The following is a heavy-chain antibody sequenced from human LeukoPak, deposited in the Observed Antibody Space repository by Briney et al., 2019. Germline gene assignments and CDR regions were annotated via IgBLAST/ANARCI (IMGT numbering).Heavy chain of an antibody. Sequence: ASVNVSCNASGYTFTNYYIHWVRQAPGQGLEWMGIINPSGGIPSYAPNFQGRVTMSRDTSTNTVYMELSSLTSEDTAVYYCARWGSCFGSSCSLDYWGQGTLVTVSS. V-gene: IGHV1-46*01. CDR1: GYTFTNYY. D-gene: IGHD6-13*01. CDR3: ARWGSCFGSSCSLDY. J-gene: IGHJ4*02. CDR2: INPSGGIP.